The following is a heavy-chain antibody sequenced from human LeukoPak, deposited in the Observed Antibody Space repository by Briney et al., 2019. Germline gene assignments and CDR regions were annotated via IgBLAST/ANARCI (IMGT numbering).Heavy chain of an antibody. CDR2: IYYSGST. Sequence: SETLSLTCTVSGGSISSSSYYWGWIRQPPGKGLEWIGSIYYSGSTYYNPSLKSRVTISVDTSKNQFSLKLSSVTAADTAVYYCARRRFEGYYFDYWGQGTLVTVSS. D-gene: IGHD3-9*01. CDR3: ARRRFEGYYFDY. J-gene: IGHJ4*02. CDR1: GGSISSSSYY. V-gene: IGHV4-39*01.